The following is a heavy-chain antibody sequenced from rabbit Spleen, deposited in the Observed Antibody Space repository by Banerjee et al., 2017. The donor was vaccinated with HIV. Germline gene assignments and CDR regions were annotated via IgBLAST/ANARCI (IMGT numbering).Heavy chain of an antibody. V-gene: IGHV1S45*01. D-gene: IGHD6-1*01. Sequence: QEQLEESGGDLVKPEGSLTLTCTASGFSFSYGYVMCWVRQAPGKGLEWIACINIVTGKSVYASWAKGRFTCSKTSSTTVTLQMTSLTVADTATYFCARGEHFSVGFSAFAIYLDLWGPGTLVTVS. CDR2: INIVTGKS. J-gene: IGHJ4*01. CDR3: ARGEHFSVGFSAFAIYLDL. CDR1: GFSFSYGYV.